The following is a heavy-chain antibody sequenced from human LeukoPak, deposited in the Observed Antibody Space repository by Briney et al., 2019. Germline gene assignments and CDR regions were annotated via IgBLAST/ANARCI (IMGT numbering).Heavy chain of an antibody. CDR2: ISYDGSNK. CDR3: ARATRGCFDY. Sequence: QSGGSLRLSCAASGFTFSSYAMHWVRQAPGKGLEWVAVISYDGSNKYYADSVKGRFTISRDNSKNTLYLQMNSLRAEDTAVYYCARATRGCFDYWGQGTLVTVSS. V-gene: IGHV3-30*01. CDR1: GFTFSSYA. J-gene: IGHJ4*02. D-gene: IGHD2-15*01.